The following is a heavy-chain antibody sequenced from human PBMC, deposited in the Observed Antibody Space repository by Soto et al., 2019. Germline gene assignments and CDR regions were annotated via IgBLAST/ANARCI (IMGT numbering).Heavy chain of an antibody. J-gene: IGHJ6*02. CDR1: GFTFSNYA. D-gene: IGHD3-9*01. Sequence: PGGSLRLSCAASGFTFSNYAMSWVRQAPGKGLEWVSAISGSGGSTYYADSVKGRFTISRDNSKNTLYLQMNSLRAEDTAVYYCAKEIPYDILNGYWGRDDYYYGMDVWGQGTTVTVSS. CDR3: AKEIPYDILNGYWGRDDYYYGMDV. CDR2: ISGSGGST. V-gene: IGHV3-23*01.